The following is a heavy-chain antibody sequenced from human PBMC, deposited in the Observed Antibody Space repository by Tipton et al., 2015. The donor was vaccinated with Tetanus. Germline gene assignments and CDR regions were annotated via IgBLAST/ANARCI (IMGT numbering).Heavy chain of an antibody. V-gene: IGHV4-39*01. J-gene: IGHJ4*02. Sequence: TLSLTCTVSGGSISSSSFYWGWIRQPPGKELEWIGSIYYSGSTYYNPSLKSRVTISEDTSKNQFTLRLSSVTAADTAVYYCARRQTYCTNGFCPFENWGQGTLVTVSS. CDR3: ARRQTYCTNGFCPFEN. CDR1: GGSISSSSFY. CDR2: IYYSGST. D-gene: IGHD2-8*01.